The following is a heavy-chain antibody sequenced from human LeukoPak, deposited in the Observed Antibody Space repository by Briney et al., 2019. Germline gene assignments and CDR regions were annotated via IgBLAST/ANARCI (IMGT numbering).Heavy chain of an antibody. Sequence: GASVKVSCKASGYTFTSYDIGWVRQATGQGLEWMGWMNPNSGNTGYAQKFQGSVTMTRNTSISTAYMELSSLRSEDTAMYYCARNKDCVGVWGQGTMVTVSS. J-gene: IGHJ3*01. CDR1: GYTFTSYD. D-gene: IGHD2-21*01. V-gene: IGHV1-8*01. CDR3: ARNKDCVGV. CDR2: MNPNSGNT.